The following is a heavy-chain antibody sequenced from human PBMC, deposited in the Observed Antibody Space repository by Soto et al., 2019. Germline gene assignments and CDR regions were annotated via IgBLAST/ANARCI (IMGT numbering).Heavy chain of an antibody. V-gene: IGHV3-21*01. CDR1: GFTFSSYS. CDR3: ARDKGYSYPHCLGP. CDR2: ISSSSSYI. D-gene: IGHD5-18*01. Sequence: WVSLRLSCAASGFTFSSYSMNWVRQAPGKGPEWVSSISSSSSYIYYADSVKGRFTISRDNAKNSLYLQMNSLRAEDTAVYYCARDKGYSYPHCLGPWGQGTLLTVSS. J-gene: IGHJ5*02.